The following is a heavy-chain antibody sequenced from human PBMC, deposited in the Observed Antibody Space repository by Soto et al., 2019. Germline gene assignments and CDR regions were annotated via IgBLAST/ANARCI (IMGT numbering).Heavy chain of an antibody. J-gene: IGHJ6*02. CDR3: ARERVSHSSIPIFGVAIYYYYYGMDV. Sequence: QVQLVQSGAEVKKPGASVKVSCKASGYTFTGYYMHWVRQAPGQGLEWMGWINPNSGGTNYAQKFQGRVTMTRDTSISTAYMELSRLRSDDTAVYYCARERVSHSSIPIFGVAIYYYYYGMDVWGQGTTVTVSS. CDR2: INPNSGGT. CDR1: GYTFTGYY. D-gene: IGHD3-3*01. V-gene: IGHV1-2*02.